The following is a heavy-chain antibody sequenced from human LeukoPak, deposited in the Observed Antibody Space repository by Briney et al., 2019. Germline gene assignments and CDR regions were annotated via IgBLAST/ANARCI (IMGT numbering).Heavy chain of an antibody. J-gene: IGHJ4*02. CDR2: IYTSGST. CDR3: ARGIAARPAPFDY. D-gene: IGHD6-6*01. V-gene: IGHV4-61*02. Sequence: SETLSLTCTVSGGSISSGSYYWSWIRQPAGKGLEWIGRIYTSGSTNYNSSLKSRVTISVDTSKNQFSLKLSSVTAADTAVYYCARGIAARPAPFDYWGQGTLVTVSS. CDR1: GGSISSGSYY.